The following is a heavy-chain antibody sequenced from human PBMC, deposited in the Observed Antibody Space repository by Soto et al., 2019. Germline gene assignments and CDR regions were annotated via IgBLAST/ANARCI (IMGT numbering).Heavy chain of an antibody. CDR1: GGSISSYY. CDR2: IYYSGST. CDR3: ARADIVVVPAAYQGPLFFDY. V-gene: IGHV4-59*08. Sequence: SETLSLTCTVSGGSISSYYWSWIRQPPGKGLEWIGYIYYSGSTNYNPSLKSRVTISVDTSKNQFSLKLSSVTAADTAVYYCARADIVVVPAAYQGPLFFDYWGQGTLVTVSS. D-gene: IGHD2-2*01. J-gene: IGHJ4*02.